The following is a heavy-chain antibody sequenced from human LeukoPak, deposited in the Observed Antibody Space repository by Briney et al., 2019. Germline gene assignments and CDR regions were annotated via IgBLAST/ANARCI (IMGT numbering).Heavy chain of an antibody. CDR1: GYTFTGYY. D-gene: IGHD5-12*01. V-gene: IGHV1-69*04. J-gene: IGHJ4*02. CDR3: ARDPRYSGYGSFDY. CDR2: IIPILGIA. Sequence: AASVKVSCKASGYTFTGYYMHWVRQAPGQGLEWMGRIIPILGIANYAQKFQGRVTITADKSTSTAYMELSSLRSEDTAVYYCARDPRYSGYGSFDYWGQGTLVTVSS.